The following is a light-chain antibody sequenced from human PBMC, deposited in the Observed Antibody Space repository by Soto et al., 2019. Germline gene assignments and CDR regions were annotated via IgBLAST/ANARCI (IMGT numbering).Light chain of an antibody. CDR1: SSNIGSNY. CDR3: AAWDDSLSGPGV. V-gene: IGLV1-47*01. J-gene: IGLJ1*01. Sequence: FVLTPPTSTSETPGQRVTIYCSGSSSNIGSNYVYWYQQLPGTAPKLLIYRNNQRPSGVPDRFSGSKSGTSASLAISGLRSEDEADYYCAAWDDSLSGPGVFGTGTKVTVL. CDR2: RNN.